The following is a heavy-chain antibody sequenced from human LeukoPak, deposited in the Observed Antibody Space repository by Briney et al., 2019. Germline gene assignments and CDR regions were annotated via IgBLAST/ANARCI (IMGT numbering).Heavy chain of an antibody. CDR1: GGSFSSYA. CDR3: ARRDRRHFDY. J-gene: IGHJ4*02. Sequence: SVKVSCKASGGSFSSYAISWVRQAPGQGLEWMGGIIPIFGTANYAQKFQGRVTITRDTSANTAYMELSSLRSEDTAVYYCARRDRRHFDYWGQGTLVTVSS. CDR2: IIPIFGTA. V-gene: IGHV1-69*05. D-gene: IGHD3-22*01.